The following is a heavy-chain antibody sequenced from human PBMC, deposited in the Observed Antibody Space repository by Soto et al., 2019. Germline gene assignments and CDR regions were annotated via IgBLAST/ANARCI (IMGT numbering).Heavy chain of an antibody. D-gene: IGHD1-20*01. CDR2: IERDDDDK. Sequence: SGPTLVNPTETLTLTCTFSGFSLTSPGMCVGWIRQPPGKALERLALIERDDDDKYYSTSLKTRLTISKDTRKNQVVLTMANMDPADTGTYYCARSIRGPRRFNGMDVWGQGTTVTVS. V-gene: IGHV2-70*13. J-gene: IGHJ6*02. CDR1: GFSLTSPGMC. CDR3: ARSIRGPRRFNGMDV.